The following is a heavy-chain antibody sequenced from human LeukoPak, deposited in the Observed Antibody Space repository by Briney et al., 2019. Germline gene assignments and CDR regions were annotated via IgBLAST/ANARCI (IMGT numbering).Heavy chain of an antibody. V-gene: IGHV4-34*01. D-gene: IGHD2-2*01. Sequence: SETLSLTCAVYGGSFSGYYWSWIRQPPGKGLEWIGEINHSGSTNYNPSLKSRVTISVDTSKNQFSLKLSSVTAADTAVYYSASLWYCSSTSCLYGMDVWGQGTTVTVSS. CDR1: GGSFSGYY. CDR3: ASLWYCSSTSCLYGMDV. CDR2: INHSGST. J-gene: IGHJ6*02.